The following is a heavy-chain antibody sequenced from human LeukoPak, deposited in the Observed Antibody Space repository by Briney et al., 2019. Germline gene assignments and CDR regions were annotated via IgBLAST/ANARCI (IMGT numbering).Heavy chain of an antibody. J-gene: IGHJ6*03. CDR1: GFTFSNYG. D-gene: IGHD5-24*01. V-gene: IGHV3-21*01. Sequence: PGGSLRLSCAASGFTFSNYGVNWVRQAPGKGLEWVSSISRNSSYIYYADSVKGRFTISRDNAKNSLYLQMNSLRAEDTALYYCASGGGEDYNPDYDYYYMDVWGKGTTVTVSS. CDR2: ISRNSSYI. CDR3: ASGGGEDYNPDYDYYYMDV.